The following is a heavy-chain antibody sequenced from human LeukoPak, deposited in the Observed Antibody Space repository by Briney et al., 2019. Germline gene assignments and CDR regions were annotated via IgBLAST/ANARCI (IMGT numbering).Heavy chain of an antibody. CDR1: GYTFTSYG. CDR3: ARGHARIQLWFNAFDI. J-gene: IGHJ3*02. D-gene: IGHD5-18*01. V-gene: IGHV1-18*01. Sequence: GESLKISCKGSGYTFTSYGISWVRQAPGQGLEWMGWISAHNGNTNYAQKLQGRVTMTTDTSTSTAYMELRSLRSDDTAVYYCARGHARIQLWFNAFDIWGQGTMVTVSS. CDR2: ISAHNGNT.